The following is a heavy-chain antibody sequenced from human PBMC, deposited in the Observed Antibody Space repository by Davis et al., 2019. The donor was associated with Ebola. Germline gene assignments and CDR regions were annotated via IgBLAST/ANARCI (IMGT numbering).Heavy chain of an antibody. CDR3: ASRLVGAPDY. CDR2: IYYSGST. Sequence: SETLSLTCTVSGGSISSSSYYWGWIRQPPGKGLEWIGSIYYSGSTYYNPSLKSRVTISVDTSKNQFSLKLSSVTAADTAVYYCASRLVGAPDYWGQGTLVTVSS. CDR1: GGSISSSSYY. J-gene: IGHJ4*02. D-gene: IGHD3-16*01. V-gene: IGHV4-39*01.